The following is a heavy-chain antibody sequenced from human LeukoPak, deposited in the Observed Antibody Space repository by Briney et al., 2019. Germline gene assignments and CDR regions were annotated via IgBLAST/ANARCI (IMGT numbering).Heavy chain of an antibody. V-gene: IGHV3-21*01. CDR1: GFTFSSYS. D-gene: IGHD3-10*01. J-gene: IGHJ3*02. CDR2: ISSSSSYI. Sequence: GGSVRLSCAASGFTFSSYSMNWVRQAPGKGLEWVSSISSSSSYIYYADSVKGRFTISRDNAKNSLYLQMNSLRAEDTAVYYCARDSGSAAFDIWGQGTIVTVSS. CDR3: ARDSGSAAFDI.